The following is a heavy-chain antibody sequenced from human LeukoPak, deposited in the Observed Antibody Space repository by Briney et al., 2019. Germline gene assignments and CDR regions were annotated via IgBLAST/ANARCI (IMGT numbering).Heavy chain of an antibody. CDR3: ARVWGYYGSGSLYNWFDP. Sequence: SVKVSCKASGGTFSSYAISWVRQAPGQGLEWMGGIIPIFGTANYAQRFQGRVTITTDESTSTAYMELSSLRSEDTAVYYCARVWGYYGSGSLYNWFDPWGQGTLVTVSS. CDR2: IIPIFGTA. J-gene: IGHJ5*02. V-gene: IGHV1-69*05. CDR1: GGTFSSYA. D-gene: IGHD3-10*01.